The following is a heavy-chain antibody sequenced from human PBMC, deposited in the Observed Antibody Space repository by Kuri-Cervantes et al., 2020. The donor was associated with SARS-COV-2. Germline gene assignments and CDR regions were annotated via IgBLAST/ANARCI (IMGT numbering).Heavy chain of an antibody. CDR1: GGSISSGDYY. CDR2: IYYSGST. J-gene: IGHJ2*01. D-gene: IGHD3-22*01. V-gene: IGHV4-30-4*08. CDR3: ARGSSVITTGWYFDL. Sequence: SETLSLTCTVSGGSISSGDYYWSWIRQPPGKGLGWVGYIYYSGSTYYNPSLKSRVTISVDTSKNQFSLKLSSVTAADTAVYYCARGSSVITTGWYFDLWGRGTLVTSPQ.